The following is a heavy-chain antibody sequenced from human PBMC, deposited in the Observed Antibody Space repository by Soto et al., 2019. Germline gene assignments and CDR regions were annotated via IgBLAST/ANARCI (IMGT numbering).Heavy chain of an antibody. J-gene: IGHJ4*02. CDR3: ATSLAYYGSGSYPLDH. V-gene: IGHV3-23*01. D-gene: IGHD3-10*01. CDR2: ISGSGGST. CDR1: GFTFSSYA. Sequence: GGSLRLSCAASGFTFSSYAMSWVRQAPGKGLEWVSAISGSGGSTYYADSVKGRFTISRDNSKNTLYLQMNSLRAEDTAVYYCATSLAYYGSGSYPLDHWAQGPLVTVSS.